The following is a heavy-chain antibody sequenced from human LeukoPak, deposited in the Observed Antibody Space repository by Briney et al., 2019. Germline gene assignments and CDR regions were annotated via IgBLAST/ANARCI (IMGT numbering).Heavy chain of an antibody. J-gene: IGHJ4*02. Sequence: GGSLRLSCAASGFTFSDHYMDWVRQAPGKGLEWVGRSRNKANSYTTEYAASVKGRFTISRDDSKNSLYLQMNSLRTEDTAVYYCTRGVRHNSGWDFDYWGQGALVTVSS. D-gene: IGHD6-19*01. CDR3: TRGVRHNSGWDFDY. CDR1: GFTFSDHY. V-gene: IGHV3-72*01. CDR2: SRNKANSYTT.